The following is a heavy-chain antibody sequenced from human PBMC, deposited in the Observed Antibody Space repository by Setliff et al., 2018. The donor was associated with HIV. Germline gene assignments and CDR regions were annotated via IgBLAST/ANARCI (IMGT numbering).Heavy chain of an antibody. CDR3: ARDLDFLGHFDY. CDR1: GYTFTNYY. Sequence: GASVKVSCKASGYTFTNYYIHWVRQAPGQGLEWMGIINPSGGSTTYAQKFQGRVTMTRVTTTSTVYMELSSLRSEDTAVYYCARDLDFLGHFDYWGQGTLVTV. V-gene: IGHV1-46*01. CDR2: INPSGGST. D-gene: IGHD2-2*03. J-gene: IGHJ4*02.